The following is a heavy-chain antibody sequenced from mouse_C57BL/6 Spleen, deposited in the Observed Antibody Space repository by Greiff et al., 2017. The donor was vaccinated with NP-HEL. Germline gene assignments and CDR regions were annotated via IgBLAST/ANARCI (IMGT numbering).Heavy chain of an antibody. D-gene: IGHD4-1*01. V-gene: IGHV1-64*01. CDR1: GYTFTSYW. Sequence: QVQLQQPGAELVKPGASVKLSCKASGYTFTSYWMHWVKQRPGQGLEWIGMIQPNSGSTNYNEKFKSKATLTVDKSSSTAYMQLSSLTSEDSAVYYCARSNWDVRDYWGQGTTLTVSS. CDR2: IQPNSGST. J-gene: IGHJ2*01. CDR3: ARSNWDVRDY.